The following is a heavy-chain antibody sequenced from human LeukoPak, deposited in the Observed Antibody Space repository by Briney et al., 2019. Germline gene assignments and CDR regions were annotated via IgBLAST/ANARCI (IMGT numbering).Heavy chain of an antibody. Sequence: ASVKVSCKASGYTFTSYYMHWVRQAPGQGLEGMGIINPSGGSTSYAQKFQGRVTMTRDTSTSTVYMELSSLRSEDTAVYYCAREDEKYSPNHSGGPDYWGQGTLVTVSS. CDR3: AREDEKYSPNHSGGPDY. J-gene: IGHJ4*02. CDR2: INPSGGST. CDR1: GYTFTSYY. D-gene: IGHD1-14*01. V-gene: IGHV1-46*01.